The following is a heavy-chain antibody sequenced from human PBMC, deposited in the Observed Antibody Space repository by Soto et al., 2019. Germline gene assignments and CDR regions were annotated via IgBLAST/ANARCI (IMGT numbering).Heavy chain of an antibody. V-gene: IGHV3-30*18. CDR1: GFTFSSYG. Sequence: QVQLVESGGGVIQPGRSLRLSCVASGFTFSSYGMHWVRQAPGKGLEWVAIISYDGRHEIYADSVRGRFTISRDNTKNTLYLQMSSLRTEDTATYYCAKNTRSAAVGSVDYWGPGTLVTVPS. CDR3: AKNTRSAAVGSVDY. D-gene: IGHD2-15*01. J-gene: IGHJ4*02. CDR2: ISYDGRHE.